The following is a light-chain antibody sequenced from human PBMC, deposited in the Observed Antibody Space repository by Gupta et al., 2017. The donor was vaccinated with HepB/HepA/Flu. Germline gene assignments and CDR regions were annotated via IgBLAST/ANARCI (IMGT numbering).Light chain of an antibody. V-gene: IGKV3-20*01. CDR1: QNLKTKY. CDR3: QQYESSPIT. CDR2: AVS. J-gene: IGKJ5*01. Sequence: NLLTQSPGTLSLSPGESATLSCRASQNLKTKYIAGYQQKPGQSPRLLIYAVSSRATGFSDRFRGSGAGADFTLTIGRLEPEDSAIYYCQQYESSPITFGQGTRLEIK.